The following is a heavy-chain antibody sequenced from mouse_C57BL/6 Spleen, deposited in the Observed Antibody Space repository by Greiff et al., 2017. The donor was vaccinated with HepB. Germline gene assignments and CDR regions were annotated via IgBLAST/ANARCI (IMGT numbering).Heavy chain of an antibody. V-gene: IGHV5-9-1*02. Sequence: EVQLVESGEGLVKPGGSLKLSCAASGFTFSSYAMSWVRQTPEKRLEWVAYISSGGDYIYYADTVKGRFTISRDNARNTLYLQMSSLKSEDTAIYYCTRDPLPYYGSSFSFAYWGQGTLVTVSA. CDR1: GFTFSSYA. J-gene: IGHJ3*01. CDR3: TRDPLPYYGSSFSFAY. D-gene: IGHD1-1*01. CDR2: ISSGGDYI.